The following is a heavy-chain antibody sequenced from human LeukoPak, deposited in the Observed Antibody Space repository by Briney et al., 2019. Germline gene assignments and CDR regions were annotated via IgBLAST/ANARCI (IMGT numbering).Heavy chain of an antibody. CDR3: ARVSSGWYEVVRDLPDY. CDR2: MNPNSGNT. V-gene: IGHV1-8*01. J-gene: IGHJ4*02. D-gene: IGHD6-19*01. Sequence: GASVKVSCKASGYTFTSYDINWVRQATGQGLEWMGWMNPNSGNTGYAQKFQGRVTMTRNTSISTAYMELSSLRSEDTAVYYCARVSSGWYEVVRDLPDYWGQGTLVTVSS. CDR1: GYTFTSYD.